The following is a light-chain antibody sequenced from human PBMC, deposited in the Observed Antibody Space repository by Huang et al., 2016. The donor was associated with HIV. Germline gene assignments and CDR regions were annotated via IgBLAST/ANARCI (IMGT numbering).Light chain of an antibody. Sequence: EIVLTQSPATLSLSPGERATLSCRASQSVGSDLAWYQQKPGQAPRLLIYDAAQRAPGIPARFSGSGSGTDFTLTISSLEPEDFAVYYCQQRSNWPYTFGQGTKLEIK. CDR2: DAA. CDR3: QQRSNWPYT. CDR1: QSVGSD. V-gene: IGKV3-11*01. J-gene: IGKJ2*01.